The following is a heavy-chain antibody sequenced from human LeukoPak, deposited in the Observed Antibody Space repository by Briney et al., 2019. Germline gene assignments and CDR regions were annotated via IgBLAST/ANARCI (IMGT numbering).Heavy chain of an antibody. CDR3: ARSHRDGYNLHF. V-gene: IGHV4-4*02. CDR2: IYHSGSP. Sequence: PSGTLSLTCAVSGGSISSNNWWGWVRQPPGKGLEWIGEIYHSGSPNYNPSLKSRVTISVDTSKNQFSLKLNSVTPADTAVYYCARSHRDGYNLHFWGQGTLVTVSS. CDR1: GGSISSNNW. D-gene: IGHD5-24*01. J-gene: IGHJ4*02.